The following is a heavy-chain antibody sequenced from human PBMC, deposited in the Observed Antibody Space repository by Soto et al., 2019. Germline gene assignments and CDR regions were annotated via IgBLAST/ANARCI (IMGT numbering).Heavy chain of an antibody. CDR1: GFTFSSYS. D-gene: IGHD3-3*01. CDR3: ARDAPYYDFWCGYYVDY. CDR2: ISDSGGGT. Sequence: EVQLLESGGGLVQPGGSLRLSCAASGFTFSSYSMSWVRQAPGKGLEWVSAISDSGGGTYYVDSVKGRFTISRDNSKNTLYLQMNSLRAEDTAVYYCARDAPYYDFWCGYYVDYWGQGTLVTVSS. V-gene: IGHV3-23*01. J-gene: IGHJ4*02.